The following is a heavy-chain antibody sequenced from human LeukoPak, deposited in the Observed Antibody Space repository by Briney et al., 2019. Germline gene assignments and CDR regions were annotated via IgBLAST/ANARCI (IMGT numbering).Heavy chain of an antibody. D-gene: IGHD2-2*01. J-gene: IGHJ3*02. CDR2: ISCSSSYI. V-gene: IGHV3-21*01. Sequence: PGGSLRLSCAASGFTFSSYSMNWVRQAPGKGLEWVSSISCSSSYIYYADSVKGRFTISRDNAKNSLYLQMNSLRAEDTAVYYCARVGYCSSTSCYLRISDAFDIWGQGTMVTVSS. CDR3: ARVGYCSSTSCYLRISDAFDI. CDR1: GFTFSSYS.